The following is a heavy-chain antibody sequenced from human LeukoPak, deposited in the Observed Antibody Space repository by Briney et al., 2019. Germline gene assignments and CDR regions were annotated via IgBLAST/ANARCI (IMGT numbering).Heavy chain of an antibody. CDR3: ASGGLLGWLDY. CDR2: INHRGSA. Sequence: NSSETLSLTCAVSGGSISSGGYSWSWIRQPPGKGLEWIGYINHRGSAYYNPSLESRVTLSVDTSKNQFSVKLTSVTAADTALYYCASGGLLGWLDYWGQGILVTVSS. V-gene: IGHV4-30-2*01. J-gene: IGHJ4*02. CDR1: GGSISSGGYS. D-gene: IGHD3-3*01.